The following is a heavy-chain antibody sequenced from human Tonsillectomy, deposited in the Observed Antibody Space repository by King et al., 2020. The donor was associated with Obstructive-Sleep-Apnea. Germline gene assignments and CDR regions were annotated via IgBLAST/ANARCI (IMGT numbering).Heavy chain of an antibody. CDR3: AREGYYDILTGYYTAFDI. Sequence: VQLQESGPGLVKPSETLSLTCTVSGGSISSYYWSWIRQPPGKGLEWFGYIYYSGSTNYNPSLKSRVTISVDTSKNQFSLKLSSVTAADTAVYYCAREGYYDILTGYYTAFDIWGQGTMVTVSS. D-gene: IGHD3-9*01. CDR1: GGSISSYY. J-gene: IGHJ3*02. CDR2: IYYSGST. V-gene: IGHV4-59*01.